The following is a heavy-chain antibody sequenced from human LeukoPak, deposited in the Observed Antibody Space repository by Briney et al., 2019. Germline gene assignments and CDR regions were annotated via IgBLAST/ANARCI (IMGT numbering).Heavy chain of an antibody. CDR2: INQDGSEK. Sequence: GGSLRLSCAASGFTFSNYWMNWVRQASGKGLEWVANINQDGSEKYYVDSVKGRFTISRDNSKSTLYLQMNSLRAEDTAVYYCAREGYCSSTSCLPYYYYGMDVWGQGTTVTVSS. J-gene: IGHJ6*02. CDR1: GFTFSNYW. V-gene: IGHV3-7*01. CDR3: AREGYCSSTSCLPYYYYGMDV. D-gene: IGHD2-2*01.